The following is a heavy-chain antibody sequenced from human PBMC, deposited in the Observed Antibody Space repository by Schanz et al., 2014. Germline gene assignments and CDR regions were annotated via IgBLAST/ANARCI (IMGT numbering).Heavy chain of an antibody. CDR1: GFTFSTYA. J-gene: IGHJ5*01. V-gene: IGHV3-23*04. CDR2: ITTGGNT. Sequence: VQLVESGGALVQPGGSLRLSCSASGFTFSTYAMSWARQTPGKGLEWVSSITTGGNTYYRDSVKGRFIVSRDNSKNTLYLEMNRLRVDDTAVYYCSKDKQGSRSDDSWGQGTLVTVSS. CDR3: SKDKQGSRSDDS. D-gene: IGHD2-15*01.